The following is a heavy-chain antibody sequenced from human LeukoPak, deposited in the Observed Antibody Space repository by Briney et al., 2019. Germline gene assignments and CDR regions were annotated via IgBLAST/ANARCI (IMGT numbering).Heavy chain of an antibody. V-gene: IGHV3-48*03. CDR1: GFTISSYE. CDR2: ISSSGSTI. Sequence: AGSLSLTCAASGFTISSYEMTWVRQAPGKGLEWVSYISSSGSTIYYADSVKGRFTISRDNAKNSLYLQMNSLRAEDTAVYYCARVGSGSSWFPTYYFDYWGQGTLVTVSS. CDR3: ARVGSGSSWFPTYYFDY. J-gene: IGHJ4*02. D-gene: IGHD6-13*01.